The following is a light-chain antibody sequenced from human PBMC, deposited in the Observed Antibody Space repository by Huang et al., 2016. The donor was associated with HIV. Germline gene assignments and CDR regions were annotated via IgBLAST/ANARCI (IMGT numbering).Light chain of an antibody. J-gene: IGKJ1*01. CDR3: QQYHGVPWT. Sequence: DIQMTQSPSSLSASVGDRVAITCRSIQGISNSLAWDEQKPGKAPKLLLYAASKLEGVFTSRFVGSGSGAVYTLTISSLQPEDVAVYHCQQYHGVPWTFGQGTKVEVK. CDR2: AAS. CDR1: QGISNS. V-gene: IGKV1-NL1*01.